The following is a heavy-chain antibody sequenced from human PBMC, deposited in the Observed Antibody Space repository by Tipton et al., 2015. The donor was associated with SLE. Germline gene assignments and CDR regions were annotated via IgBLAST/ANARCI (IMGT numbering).Heavy chain of an antibody. CDR2: FYYSGST. J-gene: IGHJ4*02. CDR1: GGSISSSSYY. D-gene: IGHD6-13*01. V-gene: IGHV4-39*07. CDR3: AVCSSNWPYFDY. Sequence: TLSLTCTVSGGSISSSSYYWGWFRQPPGKGLEWIGSFYYSGSTYYNPSLKSRVTISVDTSKNQFSLKLSSVTAADTAVYYCAVCSSNWPYFDYWGQGTLVTVSS.